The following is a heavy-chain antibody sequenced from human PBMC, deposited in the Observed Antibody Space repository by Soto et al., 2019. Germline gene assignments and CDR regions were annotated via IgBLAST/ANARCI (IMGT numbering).Heavy chain of an antibody. Sequence: ASVKVSCKASGYTFTNYEINWVRQATGQGLEWMGWMNPGSGNTGYAHKFQGRVTMTRNISISTSYMELSRLGSDNTAIYYCARMASSGSLNWFDPWGQGTLVTVSS. CDR1: GYTFTNYE. CDR2: MNPGSGNT. J-gene: IGHJ5*02. D-gene: IGHD3-10*01. V-gene: IGHV1-8*01. CDR3: ARMASSGSLNWFDP.